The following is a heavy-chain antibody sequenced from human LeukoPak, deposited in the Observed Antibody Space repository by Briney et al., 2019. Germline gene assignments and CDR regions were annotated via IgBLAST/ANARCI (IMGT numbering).Heavy chain of an antibody. CDR1: GYTFTGYY. CDR3: AREAYYYYYMDV. Sequence: ASVKVSCKASGYTFTGYYIHWVRQAPGQGLEWMGWINPNSGGTNYAQKFQGRVTMTRDTSISTAYMELSRLRSDDTAVYYCAREAYYYYYMDVWGKGTTVTVSS. CDR2: INPNSGGT. V-gene: IGHV1-2*02. J-gene: IGHJ6*03.